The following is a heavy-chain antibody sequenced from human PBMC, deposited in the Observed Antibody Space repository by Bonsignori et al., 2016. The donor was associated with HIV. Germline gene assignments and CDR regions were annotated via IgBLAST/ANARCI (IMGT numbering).Heavy chain of an antibody. J-gene: IGHJ4*02. CDR2: VYTSGST. CDR1: GGSISGYY. CDR3: ARDLLGRSGSTRGFNY. D-gene: IGHD2-2*01. Sequence: SETLSLTCTVFGGSISGYYWSWIRQSAGKELEWIGHVYTSGSTNYNPSLKSRVTMSVDTSKNQISLRLNSVAAADTAIYYCARDLLGRSGSTRGFNYWGQGFLVTVSS. V-gene: IGHV4-4*07.